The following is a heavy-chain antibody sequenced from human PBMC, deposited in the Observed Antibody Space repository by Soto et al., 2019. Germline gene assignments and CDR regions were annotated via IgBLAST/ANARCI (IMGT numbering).Heavy chain of an antibody. CDR3: ARKTDSIPSGGDV. Sequence: EVQLVESGGGLVQPGGSLRLSCTASGFAVRHNYMTWVRQAPGKGLEWVSLICGGDTAYADSVKGRFTISRHTSQNTPYLQMNSLRAEDTAVYYCARKTDSIPSGGDVWGKGTAVTVSS. V-gene: IGHV3-53*04. D-gene: IGHD3-10*01. J-gene: IGHJ6*04. CDR1: GFAVRHNY. CDR2: ICGGDT.